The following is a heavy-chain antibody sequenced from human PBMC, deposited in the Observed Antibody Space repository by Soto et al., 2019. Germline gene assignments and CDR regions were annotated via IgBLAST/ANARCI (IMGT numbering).Heavy chain of an antibody. CDR2: FHISGLT. CDR1: GGSMNGHC. CDR3: ARINGGSPDF. Sequence: SETLSLSRTVSGGSMNGHCWSWIRQPSGKGLEWIGHFHISGLTTYKPSLRSRVTLSLDPPKNQLSLKLTYVTAADTAVYYCARINGGSPDFWGQGTLVTVSS. D-gene: IGHD2-15*01. V-gene: IGHV4-4*07. J-gene: IGHJ4*02.